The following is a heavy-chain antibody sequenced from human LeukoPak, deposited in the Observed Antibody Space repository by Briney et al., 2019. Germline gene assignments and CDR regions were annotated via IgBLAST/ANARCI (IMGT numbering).Heavy chain of an antibody. CDR2: ISSSSSYI. CDR1: GFTFSSYS. V-gene: IGHV3-21*01. D-gene: IGHD3-3*01. CDR3: ARDPSITIFGVVIRRFDY. Sequence: KPGGSLRLSCAASGFTFSSYSMNWVRQAPGKGLEWVSSISSSSSYIYYADSVKGRFTISRDNAKNSLYLQMNSLRAEDTAVYYCARDPSITIFGVVIRRFDYWGQGTLVTVSS. J-gene: IGHJ4*02.